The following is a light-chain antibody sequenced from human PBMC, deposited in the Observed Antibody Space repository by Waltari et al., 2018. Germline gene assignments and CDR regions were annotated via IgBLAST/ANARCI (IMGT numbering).Light chain of an antibody. CDR3: SSYKGSSTLYV. CDR2: DVT. CDR1: SSDIGGSSS. V-gene: IGLV2-14*01. J-gene: IGLJ1*01. Sequence: QSALTQPASVSGSPGQSITISSPGTSSDIGGSSSLPRYQQHPGKAPKLMIYDVTKRPSGVSNRFSGSNSGSTASLTISGLQAEDEADYYCSSYKGSSTLYVFGTGTKVTVL.